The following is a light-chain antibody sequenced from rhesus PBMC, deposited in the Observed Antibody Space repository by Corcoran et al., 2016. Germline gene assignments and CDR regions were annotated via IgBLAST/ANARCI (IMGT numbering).Light chain of an antibody. CDR1: QSFRSS. V-gene: IGKV1-46*01. J-gene: IGKJ3*01. CDR3: QQYYSYPFT. CDR2: STS. Sequence: DIQMTQSPSSLSASVGDTVTITCRASQSFRSSLAWYQQKPGKAPNLLLHSTSSLQSGVPSRFSCSKSGTDFTLTISRLQPEDIASYYCQQYYSYPFTFGPGTKLDIK.